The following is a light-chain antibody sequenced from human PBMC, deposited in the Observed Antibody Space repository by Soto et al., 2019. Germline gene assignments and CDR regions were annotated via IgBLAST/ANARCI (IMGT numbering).Light chain of an antibody. V-gene: IGLV2-11*01. J-gene: IGLJ6*01. Sequence: QSVLTQPHSVSGSPGQSVTISCTGTSSDVGSSNSVSWYQHYPGKVPKLIIYDVFKWPSGVSDRFSGSKSGNTASLTISGLQAEDEADYYCCSYAGRDGNHVFGSGTKLTVL. CDR2: DVF. CDR1: SSDVGSSNS. CDR3: CSYAGRDGNHV.